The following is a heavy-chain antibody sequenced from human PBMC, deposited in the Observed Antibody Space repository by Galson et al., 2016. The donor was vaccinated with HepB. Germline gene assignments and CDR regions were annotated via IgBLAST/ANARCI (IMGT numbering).Heavy chain of an antibody. CDR3: ASYDFYSGPF. D-gene: IGHD3/OR15-3a*01. CDR1: GYNFTEYD. CDR2: MTPKTGYA. J-gene: IGHJ4*02. V-gene: IGHV1-8*01. Sequence: SVKVSCKASGYNFTEYDINWVRQAPGQGLEWLGWMTPKTGYAAYAPTFRGRISMTRDTSITTAYMELSSLRSEDTAVYFCASYDFYSGPFWGRGARVTVSS.